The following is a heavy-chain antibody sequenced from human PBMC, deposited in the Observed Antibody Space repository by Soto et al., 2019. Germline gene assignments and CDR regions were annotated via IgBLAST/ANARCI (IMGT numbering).Heavy chain of an antibody. J-gene: IGHJ4*02. CDR2: MNPNSGDT. Sequence: ASVKVSCKAAGYTFTSYDINWMRQATGQGFEWMGWMNPNSGDTGYAQKFQGRVTMTRDTSISTAFMELSSLRSEDTAVYYCARGPRNWGVAYWGQGTPVTVSS. D-gene: IGHD7-27*01. V-gene: IGHV1-8*01. CDR1: GYTFTSYD. CDR3: ARGPRNWGVAY.